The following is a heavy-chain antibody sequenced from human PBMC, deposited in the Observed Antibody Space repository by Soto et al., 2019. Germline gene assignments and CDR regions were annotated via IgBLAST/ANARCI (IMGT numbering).Heavy chain of an antibody. CDR3: ARGGKYDFWSGYSYYYYYGMDV. Sequence: SVKVSCKASGGTFSSYAISWVRQAPGQGLEWMGGIIPIFGTANYAQKFQGRVTITADESTSTAYMELSSLRSEDTAVYYCARGGKYDFWSGYSYYYYYGMDVWGQGTTVTVSS. CDR1: GGTFSSYA. J-gene: IGHJ6*02. CDR2: IIPIFGTA. V-gene: IGHV1-69*13. D-gene: IGHD3-3*01.